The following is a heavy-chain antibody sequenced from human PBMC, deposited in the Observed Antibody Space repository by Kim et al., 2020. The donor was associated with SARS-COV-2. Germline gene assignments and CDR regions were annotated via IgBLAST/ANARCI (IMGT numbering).Heavy chain of an antibody. V-gene: IGHV4-34*01. CDR3: ARGLGPGDY. CDR2: SGST. J-gene: IGHJ4*01. D-gene: IGHD1-26*01. Sequence: SGSTNYNPSLKSRVTISIDTAKSHFSLTLSSVTAADTALYYCARGLGPGDYWGRGTLVTVSS.